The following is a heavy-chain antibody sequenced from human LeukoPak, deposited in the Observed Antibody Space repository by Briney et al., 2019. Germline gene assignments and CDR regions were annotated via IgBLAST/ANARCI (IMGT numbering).Heavy chain of an antibody. CDR2: IIPIFGTA. Sequence: ASVKVSCKASGGTFSSYAISWVRQAPGQGLEWMGGIIPIFGTANYAQKFQGRVTITADESTSTAYMELSSLRSEDTAVYYCARMRYCSNTSCKNLNNWFDPWGQGTLVTVSP. V-gene: IGHV1-69*01. D-gene: IGHD2-2*01. CDR1: GGTFSSYA. J-gene: IGHJ5*02. CDR3: ARMRYCSNTSCKNLNNWFDP.